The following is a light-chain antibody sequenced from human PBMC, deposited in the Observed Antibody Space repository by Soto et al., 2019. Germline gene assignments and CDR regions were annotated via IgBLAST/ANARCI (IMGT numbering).Light chain of an antibody. CDR3: QQYNDYPWT. V-gene: IGKV1-5*01. CDR2: DAS. J-gene: IGKJ1*01. CDR1: QSTSSY. Sequence: DIHMTQSPSTLSASVGDRVTITCLASQSTSSYLAWYQQKPGKAPNLLIFDASSLERGVPSRFTGSGSGTEFTLTISSLQPDDFATYYCQQYNDYPWTFGQGTKVDIK.